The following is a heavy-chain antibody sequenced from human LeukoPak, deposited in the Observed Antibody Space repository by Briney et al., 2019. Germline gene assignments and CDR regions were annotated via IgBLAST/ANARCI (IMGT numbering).Heavy chain of an antibody. J-gene: IGHJ4*02. CDR1: GGTFSSYA. V-gene: IGHV1-69*04. Sequence: SVKVSCKASGGTFSSYAISWVRQAPGQGLEWMGRIIPIFGIANYAQKFQGRVTITADKSTSTAYMELSSLRSEDTAVYYCAREDGSGEGGFDYCGQGTLVTVSS. D-gene: IGHD3-10*01. CDR2: IIPIFGIA. CDR3: AREDGSGEGGFDY.